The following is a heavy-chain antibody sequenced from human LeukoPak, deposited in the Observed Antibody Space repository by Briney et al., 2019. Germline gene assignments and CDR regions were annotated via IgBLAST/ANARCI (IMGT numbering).Heavy chain of an antibody. V-gene: IGHV1-2*02. D-gene: IGHD3-9*01. Sequence: GASVKVSCKASGYTLTGYYMHWVRQAPGQGLEWMGWINPNSGGTNYAQKFQGRVTMTRDTSISTAYMELSRLRSDDTAVYYCARDLDILTGEINAFDIWGQGTMVTVSS. CDR3: ARDLDILTGEINAFDI. CDR1: GYTLTGYY. CDR2: INPNSGGT. J-gene: IGHJ3*02.